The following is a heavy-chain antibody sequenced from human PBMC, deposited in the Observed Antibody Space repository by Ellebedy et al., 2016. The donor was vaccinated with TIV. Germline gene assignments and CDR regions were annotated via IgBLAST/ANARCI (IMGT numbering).Heavy chain of an antibody. D-gene: IGHD3-10*01. J-gene: IGHJ4*02. CDR2: IKVDGSEK. CDR1: GFTFSNYW. Sequence: PGGSLRLSCAASGFTFSNYWMAWFRQAPGKGLEWVANIKVDGSEKYFVDSMKGRFTISRDNAKNSLYLQMSSLRAEDTAVYFCARDYYGSGSYQDYWGQGTLVTVSS. CDR3: ARDYYGSGSYQDY. V-gene: IGHV3-7*01.